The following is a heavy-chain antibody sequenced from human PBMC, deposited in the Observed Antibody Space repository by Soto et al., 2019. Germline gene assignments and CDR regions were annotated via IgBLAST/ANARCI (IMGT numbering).Heavy chain of an antibody. CDR3: ARDEYSSGWYSDY. D-gene: IGHD6-19*01. V-gene: IGHV4-4*08. Sequence: SETLSLTCTVSGGSISNYYWNWIRQSPGKGLEWIGYIYSSGSTHYNPSLQSRVTISVDKSKNQFSLKLSSVTAADTAVYYCARDEYSSGWYSDYWGQGTLVTVSS. J-gene: IGHJ4*02. CDR1: GGSISNYY. CDR2: IYSSGST.